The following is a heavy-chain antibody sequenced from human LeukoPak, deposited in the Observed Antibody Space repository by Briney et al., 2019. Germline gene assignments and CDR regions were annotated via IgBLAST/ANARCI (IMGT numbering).Heavy chain of an antibody. Sequence: GSLRLSCAASGFTFSSYWMHWVRQAPGKGLVWVSRINSDGSSTSYADSVKGRFTISTDNSKNTLYLQMNSLRAEDTAAYYCAKMGKTENHYGSGRFSYYYYMDVWGKGTTVTISS. V-gene: IGHV3-74*01. CDR3: AKMGKTENHYGSGRFSYYYYMDV. CDR1: GFTFSSYW. D-gene: IGHD3-10*01. CDR2: INSDGSST. J-gene: IGHJ6*03.